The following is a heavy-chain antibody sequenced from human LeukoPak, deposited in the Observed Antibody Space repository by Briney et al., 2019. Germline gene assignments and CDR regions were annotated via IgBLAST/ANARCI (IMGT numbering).Heavy chain of an antibody. V-gene: IGHV3-30*18. D-gene: IGHD3-9*01. CDR1: GFTFSSYG. Sequence: GGSLRLSCAASGFTFSSYGMHWVRQAPGKGLEWVSVISYDVSNKYYADSVKGRFTISRDNSKNTLYLQMNSLRAEDTAVYYCAKDMSRYFDWLLGPLDAFDIWGQGTMVTVSS. J-gene: IGHJ3*02. CDR3: AKDMSRYFDWLLGPLDAFDI. CDR2: ISYDVSNK.